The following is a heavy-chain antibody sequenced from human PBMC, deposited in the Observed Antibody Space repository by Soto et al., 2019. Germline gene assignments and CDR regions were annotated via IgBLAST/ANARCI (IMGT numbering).Heavy chain of an antibody. CDR2: INTDGLS. J-gene: IGHJ6*02. CDR3: ARVPVAVAATEDYYGLDV. V-gene: IGHV4-4*07. D-gene: IGHD2-15*01. CDR1: CVSITSYY. Sequence: SETLSLTCSFSCVSITSYYWSWIRQSAGGGLEWMGRINTDGLSTYSPSFKSRLTMSLDTSKNQVPLRLISVTAADTAVYFCARVPVAVAATEDYYGLDVWGQGTTVTVSS.